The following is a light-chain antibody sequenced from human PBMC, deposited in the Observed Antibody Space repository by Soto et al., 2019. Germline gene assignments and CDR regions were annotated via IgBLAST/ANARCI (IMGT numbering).Light chain of an antibody. V-gene: IGLV2-14*01. CDR3: SSYTSSITLV. CDR1: SSDVGGYNY. J-gene: IGLJ2*01. Sequence: QSVLTQPASVSGSPGQSITISCTGTSSDVGGYNYVSWYQQHPGKAPKLMIYDVSNRPSGVSNRFSGSKSGSTASLTISGLQAEDEADYYCSSYTSSITLVFGGGTKVTVL. CDR2: DVS.